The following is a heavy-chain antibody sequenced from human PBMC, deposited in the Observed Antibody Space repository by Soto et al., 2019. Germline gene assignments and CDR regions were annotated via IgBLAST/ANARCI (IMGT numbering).Heavy chain of an antibody. V-gene: IGHV3-48*02. CDR2: ISSSSSTI. CDR3: GGDSSGYFYPDVFDI. J-gene: IGHJ3*02. D-gene: IGHD3-22*01. CDR1: GFTFSRYS. Sequence: EVQLVESGGGLVQPGGSLRLSCAASGFTFSRYSMNWVRQAPGKGLEWVSYISSSSSTIYYADSVKGRFTISRDNAKNSLYLQMNSLRDADTAVYYCGGDSSGYFYPDVFDIWGQGTMVTVSS.